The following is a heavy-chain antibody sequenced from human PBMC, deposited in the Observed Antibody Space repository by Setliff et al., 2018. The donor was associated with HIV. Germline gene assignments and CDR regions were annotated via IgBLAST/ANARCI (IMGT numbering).Heavy chain of an antibody. CDR1: GFTLSSHS. CDR3: ARGSRDGYRLPFGY. J-gene: IGHJ4*02. V-gene: IGHV3-48*01. CDR2: ISSSSSTI. D-gene: IGHD5-12*01. Sequence: GGSLRLSCAASGFTLSSHSMSWVRQPPGKGLEWISYISSSSSTIYYADSVKGRFTISRDNAKNSLFLQMNSLRAEDTAVYYCARGSRDGYRLPFGYWGQGTLVTVSS.